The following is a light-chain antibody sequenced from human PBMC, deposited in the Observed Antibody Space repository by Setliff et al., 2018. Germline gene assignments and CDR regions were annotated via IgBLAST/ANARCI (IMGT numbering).Light chain of an antibody. Sequence: QSALTQPPSASGSPGQSVTISCTRTSSDVGGINHVSWYQQHPGKAPRLMIFEVSKRPSGVPGFSGSKSGNTASLTVSGLQAEDEADYYCSSYAGNYIYVFGTGTKVTVL. CDR1: SSDVGGINH. CDR2: EVS. V-gene: IGLV2-8*01. J-gene: IGLJ1*01. CDR3: SSYAGNYIYV.